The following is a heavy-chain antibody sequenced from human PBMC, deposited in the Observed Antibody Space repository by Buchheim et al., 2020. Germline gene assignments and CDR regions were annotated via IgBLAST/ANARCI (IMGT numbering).Heavy chain of an antibody. D-gene: IGHD4-11*01. CDR3: ARGPYRPYYYGMDV. J-gene: IGHJ6*02. CDR1: GGSFSGYY. V-gene: IGHV4-34*01. Sequence: QVQLQQWGAGLLKPSETLSLTCAVYGGSFSGYYWSWIRQPPGKGLEWIGEINHSGSTNYNPSLKSRVTISVDTSQNQFSLKLSSVTAADTAVYYCARGPYRPYYYGMDVWGQGTT. CDR2: INHSGST.